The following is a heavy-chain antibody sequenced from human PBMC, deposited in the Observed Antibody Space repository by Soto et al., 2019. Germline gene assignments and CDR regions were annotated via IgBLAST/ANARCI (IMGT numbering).Heavy chain of an antibody. CDR1: GFTFSNYA. V-gene: IGHV3-23*01. CDR2: ISGGGDTT. Sequence: PGGSLRLSCAASGFTFSNYAMSWVRQAPGKGLEWVSSISGGGDTTYSADSVKGRFTISRDNPKSTLYLQMNSLNIEDSAVYYCSGAESPDTAYFSLYWGQGTPVTVSS. D-gene: IGHD1-26*01. CDR3: SGAESPDTAYFSLY. J-gene: IGHJ4*02.